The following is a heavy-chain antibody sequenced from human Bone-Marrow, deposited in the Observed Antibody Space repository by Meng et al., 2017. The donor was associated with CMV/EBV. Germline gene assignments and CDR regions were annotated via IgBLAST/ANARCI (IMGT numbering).Heavy chain of an antibody. CDR1: GGTFSSYA. J-gene: IGHJ6*02. V-gene: IGHV1-69*05. CDR2: IIPIFGTA. Sequence: SVKVSCKASGGTFSSYAISWVRQAPGQGLEWMGGIIPIFGTANYAQKFQGRVTITTDKSTSTAYMELSSLRSEDTAVYYCARIDCSSTSCYAYMNGMDVWGQGTTVTVSS. D-gene: IGHD2-2*01. CDR3: ARIDCSSTSCYAYMNGMDV.